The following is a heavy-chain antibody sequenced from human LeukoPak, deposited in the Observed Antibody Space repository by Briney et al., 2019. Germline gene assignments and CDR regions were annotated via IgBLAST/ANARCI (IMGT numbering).Heavy chain of an antibody. D-gene: IGHD1-1*01. CDR3: ARAGFPAFDI. CDR2: IYTSGST. J-gene: IGHJ3*02. Sequence: SQTLSLTCTVSGGSNSSGSYYWSWIRQPAGKGLEWIGRIYTSGSTNYNPSLKSRVTISVDTSKNQFSLKLSSVTAADTAVYYCARAGFPAFDIWGQGTMVTVSS. CDR1: GGSNSSGSYY. V-gene: IGHV4-61*02.